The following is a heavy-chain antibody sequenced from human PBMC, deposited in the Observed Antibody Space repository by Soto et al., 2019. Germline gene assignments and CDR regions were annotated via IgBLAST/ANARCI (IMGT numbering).Heavy chain of an antibody. V-gene: IGHV4-59*01. J-gene: IGHJ4*02. D-gene: IGHD3-10*01. CDR2: IYYSGST. CDR3: ATDHITMVRERYYFDY. Sequence: PSETLSLTCTVSGGSISSYYWSWIRQPPGKGLEWIGYIYYSGSTNYNPSLKSRATISVDTSKNQFSLKLSSVTAADTAVYYCATDHITMVRERYYFDYWGPGTLVIVAS. CDR1: GGSISSYY.